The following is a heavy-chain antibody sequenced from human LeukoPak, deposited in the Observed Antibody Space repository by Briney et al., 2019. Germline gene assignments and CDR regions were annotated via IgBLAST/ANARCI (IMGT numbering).Heavy chain of an antibody. D-gene: IGHD5-18*01. CDR1: GITFNSYG. V-gene: IGHV3-30*18. Sequence: GGSLRLSCAASGITFNSYGMHWVRQAPGKGLEWVAVISYDGPNKYYADSVKGRFTTSRDDSKSTLYLQMNSLRPEDTAVYYCAKEKLPSGYSFLTDYWGQGTLVTASS. CDR2: ISYDGPNK. J-gene: IGHJ4*02. CDR3: AKEKLPSGYSFLTDY.